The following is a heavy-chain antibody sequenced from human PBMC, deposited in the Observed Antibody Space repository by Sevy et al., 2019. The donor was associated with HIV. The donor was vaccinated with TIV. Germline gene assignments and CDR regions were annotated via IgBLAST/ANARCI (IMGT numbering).Heavy chain of an antibody. CDR2: PSYDGRHK. V-gene: IGHV3-30*18. D-gene: IGHD2-15*01. CDR3: AKDPDIVIVLGATALRQ. J-gene: IGHJ1*01. Sequence: GGSLRLSCAASGFTFSTYGMHWVRLAPGKGLEWVADPSYDGRHKDYADSVKGRFTISGDNSKNTLDLQMNSLRAEDTAVYYCAKDPDIVIVLGATALRQWGQGTLVTVSS. CDR1: GFTFSTYG.